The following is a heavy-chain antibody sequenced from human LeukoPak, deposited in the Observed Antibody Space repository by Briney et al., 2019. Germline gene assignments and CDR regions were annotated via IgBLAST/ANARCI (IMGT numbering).Heavy chain of an antibody. V-gene: IGHV3-30*14. J-gene: IGHJ4*02. CDR1: GFTFNDYA. CDR3: ARVGSGYYYMVDY. CDR2: IPSDVSNG. D-gene: IGHD3-22*01. Sequence: GGSLRLSCAASGFTFNDYAMHWVRQAPGKGLEWVAVIPSDVSNGYYADSVKSRFTISRDNSKNTLYLRMNSLRAEDTAVYYCARVGSGYYYMVDYWGQGTLVTVSS.